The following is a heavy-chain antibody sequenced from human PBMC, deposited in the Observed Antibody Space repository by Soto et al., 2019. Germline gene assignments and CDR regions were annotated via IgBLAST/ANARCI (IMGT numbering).Heavy chain of an antibody. D-gene: IGHD3-10*01. CDR2: IAYDGSVD. CDR3: AKEGGSGESTMRYRYDS. J-gene: IGHJ4*02. CDR1: GFTFSSYG. Sequence: QVQLVESGGGVVQPGRSLRLSCAASGFTFSSYGMHWVRQAPGKGLEWLAVIAYDGSVDYYADSVKGRFTISRDNPKNMLYLQMNSLRVDDTAVYYCAKEGGSGESTMRYRYDSWGQGILVTVSS. V-gene: IGHV3-30*18.